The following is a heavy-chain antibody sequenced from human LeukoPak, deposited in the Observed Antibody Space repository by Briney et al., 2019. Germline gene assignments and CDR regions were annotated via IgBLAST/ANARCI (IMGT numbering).Heavy chain of an antibody. CDR2: ISGSGNTI. CDR3: AKGTFGELFPTYFDY. D-gene: IGHD3-10*01. CDR1: GFTFSSYE. Sequence: GGSLRLSCAASGFTFSSYEMNWVRQAPGKGLEWVSYISGSGNTIYYADSVKGRFTISRDNSKNTLYLQMNSLRAEDTAVYYCAKGTFGELFPTYFDYWGQGTLVTVSS. J-gene: IGHJ4*02. V-gene: IGHV3-48*03.